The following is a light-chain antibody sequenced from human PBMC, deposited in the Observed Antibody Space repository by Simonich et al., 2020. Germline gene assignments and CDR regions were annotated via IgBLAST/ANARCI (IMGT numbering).Light chain of an antibody. Sequence: DIVMTQSPDSLAVSLGERATINCTSSQSVLYSSNNKNYLAWYQLKPGQTPRLLIYWASTRESGVPDRFSGSGSGTDFTLTISSLQAEDVAVYYCQQYYSTPYTFGQGTKLEIK. CDR1: QSVLYSSNNKNY. J-gene: IGKJ2*01. CDR3: QQYYSTPYT. V-gene: IGKV4-1*01. CDR2: WAS.